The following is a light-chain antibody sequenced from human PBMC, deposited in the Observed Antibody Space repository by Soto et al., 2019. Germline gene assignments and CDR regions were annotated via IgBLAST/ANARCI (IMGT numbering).Light chain of an antibody. CDR2: DVT. Sequence: QSALAQPRSVSGSPGQSVTIYCSGTSSDVGGYNSVSWYQQFPGKAPKLMIYDVTKRPSGVPDRFSGSKSGNTASLTISGLQAEDEADYYCCSYAASYTLVFGGGTKLTVL. V-gene: IGLV2-11*01. CDR3: CSYAASYTLV. CDR1: SSDVGGYNS. J-gene: IGLJ2*01.